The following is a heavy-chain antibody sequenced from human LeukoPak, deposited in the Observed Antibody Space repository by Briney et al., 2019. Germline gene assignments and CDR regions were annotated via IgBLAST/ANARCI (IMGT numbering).Heavy chain of an antibody. V-gene: IGHV3-23*01. CDR2: ISGSGGST. Sequence: GGSLRLSCAASGFTFSSYGMSWVRQAPGKGLEWVSAISGSGGSTYYADSVKGRFTISRDNSKNTLYLQMNSLRAEDTAVYYCAKDFGGFGELNYFDYWGQGTLVTVSS. CDR1: GFTFSSYG. D-gene: IGHD3-10*01. J-gene: IGHJ4*02. CDR3: AKDFGGFGELNYFDY.